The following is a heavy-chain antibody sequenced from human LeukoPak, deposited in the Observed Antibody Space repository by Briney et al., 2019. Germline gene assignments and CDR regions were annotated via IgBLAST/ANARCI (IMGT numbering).Heavy chain of an antibody. D-gene: IGHD3-9*01. CDR1: GFTFTTYS. CDR2: ITSRSEM. Sequence: GGSLRLSCAASGFTFTTYSMNWVRQAPGKGLEWVSSITSRSEMFYADSVKGRFTISRDNAKNSLYLQMNSLRAEDTAVYYCASTLYYDILTGPDYWGQGTLVTVSS. V-gene: IGHV3-21*01. CDR3: ASTLYYDILTGPDY. J-gene: IGHJ4*02.